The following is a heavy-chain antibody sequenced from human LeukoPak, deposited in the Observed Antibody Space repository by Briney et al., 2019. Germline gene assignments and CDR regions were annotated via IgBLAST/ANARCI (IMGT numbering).Heavy chain of an antibody. CDR1: GFTFSDHY. CDR2: SRNKANSYIT. Sequence: GGSLRLSCAASGFTFSDHYMDWVRQAPGKGLEWVGRSRNKANSYITEYAASVKGRFTISRDDSKNSLYLQMNSLKTEDTAVYYCARSVLMVYASRSGYYYYYMDVWGKGTTVTVSS. J-gene: IGHJ6*03. CDR3: ARSVLMVYASRSGYYYYYMDV. V-gene: IGHV3-72*01. D-gene: IGHD2-8*01.